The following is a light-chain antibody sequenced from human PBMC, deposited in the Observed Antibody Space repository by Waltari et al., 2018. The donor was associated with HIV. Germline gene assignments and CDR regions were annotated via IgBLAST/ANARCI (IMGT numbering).Light chain of an antibody. Sequence: QTALTQPASVSVSPGQSITISCTGTSSDVGAYNLVSWYQQHPGKAPRLIIYDVSERPAGVSNRFTGSKSGNTASLTISGLQAEDEADYYCCSYVSEIVPCVFGGGTKLTVL. CDR3: CSYVSEIVPCV. CDR1: SSDVGAYNL. V-gene: IGLV2-23*02. CDR2: DVS. J-gene: IGLJ3*02.